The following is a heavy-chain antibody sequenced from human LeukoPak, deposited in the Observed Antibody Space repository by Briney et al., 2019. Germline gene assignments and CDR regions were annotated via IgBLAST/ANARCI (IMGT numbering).Heavy chain of an antibody. Sequence: SETLSLTCTVSGGSISSSSYYWGWIRQPPGKGLEWIGSIYYSGSTYYNPSLKSRVTISVDTSKNQFSLKLSSVTAADTAAYYCARGVGQLALYYYYYKDVWGKGTTVTVSS. V-gene: IGHV4-39*07. D-gene: IGHD6-6*01. CDR2: IYYSGST. CDR1: GGSISSSSYY. CDR3: ARGVGQLALYYYYYKDV. J-gene: IGHJ6*03.